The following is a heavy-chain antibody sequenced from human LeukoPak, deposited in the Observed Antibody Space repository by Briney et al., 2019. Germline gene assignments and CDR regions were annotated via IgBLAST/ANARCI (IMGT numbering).Heavy chain of an antibody. D-gene: IGHD3-16*01. CDR1: RYTFTGYY. J-gene: IGHJ4*02. V-gene: IGHV1-2*04. Sequence: ASVKVSCKASRYTFTGYYMHWVRQAPGQGLEWMGWINPNSGGTNYAQKFQGWVTMTRDTSISTAYMELSRLRSDDTAVYYCARADHSVGGDFDYWGQGTLVTVSS. CDR3: ARADHSVGGDFDY. CDR2: INPNSGGT.